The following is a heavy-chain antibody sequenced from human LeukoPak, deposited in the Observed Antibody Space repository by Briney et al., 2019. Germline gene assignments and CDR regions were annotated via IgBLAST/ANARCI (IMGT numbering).Heavy chain of an antibody. CDR3: AREWELLRKYLYP. D-gene: IGHD1-26*01. Sequence: ASVKVSCKASVYTFTGYYMHWVRQAPGQGLDWMGWINPNSGGTTYAQNFKGRVTMTWDTSISTAYMELSRLRSDDTAVYYCAREWELLRKYLYPWGQGTLVTVSS. J-gene: IGHJ1*01. V-gene: IGHV1-2*02. CDR2: INPNSGGT. CDR1: VYTFTGYY.